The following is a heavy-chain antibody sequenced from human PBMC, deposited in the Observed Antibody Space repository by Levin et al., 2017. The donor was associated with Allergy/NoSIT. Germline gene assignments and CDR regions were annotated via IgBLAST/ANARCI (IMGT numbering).Heavy chain of an antibody. V-gene: IGHV2-70*11. J-gene: IGHJ4*02. CDR3: ARIRPSDRSATIWFGEPQEDIYFDY. CDR1: GFSLSTSGMC. CDR2: IDWDDDK. Sequence: SGPTLVKPTQTLTLTCTFSGFSLSTSGMCVSWIRQPPGKALEWLARIDWDDDKYYSTSLKTRLTISKDTSKNQVVLTMTNMDPVDTATYYCARIRPSDRSATIWFGEPQEDIYFDYWGQGTLVTVSS. D-gene: IGHD3-10*01.